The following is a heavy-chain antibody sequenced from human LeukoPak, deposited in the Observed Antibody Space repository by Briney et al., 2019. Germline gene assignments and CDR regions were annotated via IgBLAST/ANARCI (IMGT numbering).Heavy chain of an antibody. V-gene: IGHV3-33*06. CDR1: GFTFSSYG. J-gene: IGHJ4*02. CDR2: IWYDGSNK. CDR3: AQESGDGYNTLEY. D-gene: IGHD5-24*01. Sequence: PAGRSLRLSCAASGFTFSSYGMHWVRQAPGKGLGWVAVIWYDGSNKYYVDSVKGRFTISRDNSKNTLYLQMNSLRAEDTAVYYCAQESGDGYNTLEYWGQGTLVTVSS.